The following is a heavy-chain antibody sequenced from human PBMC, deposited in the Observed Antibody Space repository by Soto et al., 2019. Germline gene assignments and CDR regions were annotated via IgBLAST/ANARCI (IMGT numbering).Heavy chain of an antibody. D-gene: IGHD2-2*02. CDR1: GFSFSHYA. CDR2: SSSDGGST. CDR3: ARERPLSSIPQTYVDL. J-gene: IGHJ2*01. V-gene: IGHV3-23*01. Sequence: EERLSESGGGLIQPGGSLRLSCAASGFSFSHYALSWVRQAPGKGLEWVSESSSDGGSTSYPDSVMGRFIISRASSKETLYLQMNTVRLEDTAFYFGARERPLSSIPQTYVDLCGRGTLVTVSS.